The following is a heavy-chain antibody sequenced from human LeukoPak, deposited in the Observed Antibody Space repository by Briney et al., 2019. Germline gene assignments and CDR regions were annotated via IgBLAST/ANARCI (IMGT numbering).Heavy chain of an antibody. CDR2: INHSGST. V-gene: IGHV4-34*01. Sequence: SETLSLTCAVSGGPFSGYSWAWIRQPPGKGLEWIGEINHSGSTHYDPSLKRGVTISVDTSKNQLSLSLTSVTAADTAVYYCARSAAGTGGDFDYWGQGSLVTVSS. D-gene: IGHD6-13*01. J-gene: IGHJ4*02. CDR3: ARSAAGTGGDFDY. CDR1: GGPFSGYS.